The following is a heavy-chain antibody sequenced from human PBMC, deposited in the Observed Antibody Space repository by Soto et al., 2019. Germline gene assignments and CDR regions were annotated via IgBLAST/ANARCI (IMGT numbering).Heavy chain of an antibody. D-gene: IGHD1-1*01. CDR1: GYTFRIYG. J-gene: IGHJ4*02. CDR3: ARKGTGAPVDS. CDR2: ISANDGNT. V-gene: IGHV1-18*01. Sequence: QVQLVQSGAEVKKPGASEKVSCKASGYTFRIYGITWVRQAPGQGLEWMGWISANDGNTHYAQKFQGRVTMTTDTSTSTAYMEVRSLRSDDTAVYYCARKGTGAPVDSWGQGTLVTVSS.